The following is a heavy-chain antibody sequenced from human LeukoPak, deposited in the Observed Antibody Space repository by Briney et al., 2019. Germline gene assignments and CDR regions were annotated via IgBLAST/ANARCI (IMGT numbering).Heavy chain of an antibody. CDR1: GFTFSDYE. D-gene: IGHD6-19*01. V-gene: IGHV3-48*03. J-gene: IGHJ4*02. Sequence: SGGSLRLSCSASGFTFSDYEMNWVRQAPGKGLDWVSFISSSGSTTDYADSVKGRFTISRDNGKNSLYLQMNSLRAEDTAIYYCARGTFSMYNSGWYVGDWGQGTLVTVSS. CDR2: ISSSGSTT. CDR3: ARGTFSMYNSGWYVGD.